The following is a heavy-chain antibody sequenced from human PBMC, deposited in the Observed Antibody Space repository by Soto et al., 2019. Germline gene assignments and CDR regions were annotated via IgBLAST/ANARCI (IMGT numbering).Heavy chain of an antibody. CDR1: GGSVSSGSYY. CDR3: ARDGGDGSGSYYKYYYYYGMDV. CDR2: IYYSGST. Sequence: PSETLSLTCTVSGGSVSSGSYYWSWIRQPPGKGLEWIGYIYYSGSTNYNPSLKSRVTISVDTSKNQFSLKLSSVTAADTAVYYCARDGGDGSGSYYKYYYYYGMDVWGQGTTVTVSS. J-gene: IGHJ6*02. D-gene: IGHD3-10*01. V-gene: IGHV4-61*01.